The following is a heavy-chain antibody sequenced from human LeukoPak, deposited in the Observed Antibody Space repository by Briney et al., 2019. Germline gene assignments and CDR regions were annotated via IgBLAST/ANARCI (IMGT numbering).Heavy chain of an antibody. CDR1: GGSISTFY. J-gene: IGHJ4*02. CDR2: IYTSGST. D-gene: IGHD6-13*01. CDR3: ARVIAAAQYYFDY. Sequence: PSETLSLTCTVSGGSISTFYWSWLRQPAGKGLEWIGHIYTSGSTNYNPSLKSRVTMSVDTSKNQFSLKLSPVTAADTAVYYCARVIAAAQYYFDYWGQGTLVTVSS. V-gene: IGHV4-4*07.